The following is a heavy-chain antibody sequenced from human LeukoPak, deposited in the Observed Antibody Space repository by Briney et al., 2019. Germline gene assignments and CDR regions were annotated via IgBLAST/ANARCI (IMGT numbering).Heavy chain of an antibody. J-gene: IGHJ6*03. CDR2: IYHSGST. V-gene: IGHV4-38-2*02. D-gene: IGHD2-15*01. CDR1: GYSISSGYY. Sequence: PSETLSLTCTVSGYSISSGYYWGWIRQPPGKGLEWIGGIYHSGSTYYNPSLKSRVTISVDTSKNQFSLKLSSVTAADTAVYYCATAHCSGGSCYPLYYYMDVWGKGTTVTVSS. CDR3: ATAHCSGGSCYPLYYYMDV.